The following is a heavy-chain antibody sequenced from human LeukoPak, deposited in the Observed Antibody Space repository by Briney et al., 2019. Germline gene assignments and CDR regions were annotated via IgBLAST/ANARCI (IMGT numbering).Heavy chain of an antibody. J-gene: IGHJ4*02. Sequence: ASVKVSCKASGYTFTSYGISWVRQAPGQGLEWMGWISAYNGNTNYAQKLQGRVTMTTDTSTSTAYMGLRSLRSDDTAVYYCARDKLPYENFGVPNGYWGQGTLVTVSS. D-gene: IGHD3-16*01. V-gene: IGHV1-18*01. CDR2: ISAYNGNT. CDR3: ARDKLPYENFGVPNGY. CDR1: GYTFTSYG.